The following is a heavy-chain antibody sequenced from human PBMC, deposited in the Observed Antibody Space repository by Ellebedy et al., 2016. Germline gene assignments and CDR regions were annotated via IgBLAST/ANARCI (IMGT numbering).Heavy chain of an antibody. V-gene: IGHV3-20*03. CDR1: GFTFDDYA. D-gene: IGHD2/OR15-2a*01. CDR2: INWNGGST. CDR3: SRSSRGYYYYYYGMDV. J-gene: IGHJ6*02. Sequence: GGSLRLXXAASGFTFDDYAMSWVRQAPGKGLEWVSGINWNGGSTGYADSVKGRFTISRDNAKNSLYLQMNSLRAEDTAVYYCSRSSRGYYYYYYGMDVWGQGTTVTVSS.